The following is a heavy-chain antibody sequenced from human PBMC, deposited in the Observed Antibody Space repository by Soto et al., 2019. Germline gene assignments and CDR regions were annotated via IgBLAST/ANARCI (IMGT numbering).Heavy chain of an antibody. Sequence: QVQLQESGPGLVKPSGTLSLTCAVSGDSISSPKWWTWLRQPPGKGLEWIGDLLHSGTTNNNPSLKSRVNLSVDKSQDQFSLSLTSVTAADTAIYYCAYSSGWYRHDVWGQGTSVTVSS. J-gene: IGHJ3*01. D-gene: IGHD6-19*01. CDR1: GDSISSPKW. CDR3: AYSSGWYRHDV. CDR2: LLHSGTT. V-gene: IGHV4-4*02.